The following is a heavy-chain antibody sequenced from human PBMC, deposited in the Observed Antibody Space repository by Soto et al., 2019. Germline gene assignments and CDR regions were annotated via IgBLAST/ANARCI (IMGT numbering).Heavy chain of an antibody. CDR3: AREGRYYDSSGYGSGAFDI. CDR1: GFTFSSYG. Sequence: GGSLRLSCSASGFTFSSYGMHWVRQAPGKGLEWVAVIWYDGSNKYYADSVKGRFTISRDNSKNTLYLQMNSLRAEDTAVYYCAREGRYYDSSGYGSGAFDIWGQGTMVTVSS. D-gene: IGHD3-22*01. J-gene: IGHJ3*02. CDR2: IWYDGSNK. V-gene: IGHV3-33*01.